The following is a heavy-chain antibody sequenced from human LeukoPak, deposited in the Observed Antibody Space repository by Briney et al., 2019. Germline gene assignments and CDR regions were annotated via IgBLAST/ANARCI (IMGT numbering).Heavy chain of an antibody. CDR2: ISSSSSTR. V-gene: IGHV3-48*01. D-gene: IGHD3-10*02. J-gene: IGHJ6*04. Sequence: PGGSLRLSCAASGFTFNTYAMNWVRQAPEKGLEWVSYISSSSSTRYYADSVKGRFTISRDNAKNSLFLQMNSLRAEDTAVYYCAELGITMIGGVWGKGTTVTISS. CDR1: GFTFNTYA. CDR3: AELGITMIGGV.